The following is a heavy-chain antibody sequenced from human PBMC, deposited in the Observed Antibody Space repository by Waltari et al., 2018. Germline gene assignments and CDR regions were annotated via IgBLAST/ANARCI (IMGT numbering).Heavy chain of an antibody. V-gene: IGHV3-23*01. Sequence: EVQLLESGGGLVQPGGSLRLSCAASGFTFSSYAMSWVRQAPGKGLEWVSAISGSGGSTYYADSVKGRFTISRDNSKNTLDLQMNSLRAEDTAVYYCAKDPRGSSWLAVVGGNFDYWGQGTLVTVSS. CDR1: GFTFSSYA. CDR3: AKDPRGSSWLAVVGGNFDY. D-gene: IGHD6-13*01. CDR2: ISGSGGST. J-gene: IGHJ4*02.